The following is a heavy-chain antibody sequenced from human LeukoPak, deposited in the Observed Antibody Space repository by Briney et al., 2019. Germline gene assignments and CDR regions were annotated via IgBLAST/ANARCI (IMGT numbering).Heavy chain of an antibody. D-gene: IGHD3-16*01. J-gene: IGHJ4*02. CDR1: GGSISSYY. CDR3: ARLLHLRLSFFDY. V-gene: IGHV4-59*08. CDR2: IYYSGST. Sequence: SETLSLTCTVSGGSISSYYWSWIRQPPGKGLEWIGYIYYSGSTNYNPSLKSRVTISVDTSKNQFSLKLSSVTAADTAVYYCARLLHLRLSFFDYWGQGTLVTVSS.